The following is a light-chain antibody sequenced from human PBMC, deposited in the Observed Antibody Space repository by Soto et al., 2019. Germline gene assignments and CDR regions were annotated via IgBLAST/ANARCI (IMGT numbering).Light chain of an antibody. CDR2: EVS. Sequence: SVLTQPASVTGSPGQSVAISCTSTSSDVGNYNRVSWYQQPPGTAPKLMIYEVSNRPSGVPDRFSGSKSGNTASLTISGLQAEDEADYYCSSYTNSNTFVFGTGTKVTVL. V-gene: IGLV2-18*02. CDR1: SSDVGNYNR. CDR3: SSYTNSNTFV. J-gene: IGLJ1*01.